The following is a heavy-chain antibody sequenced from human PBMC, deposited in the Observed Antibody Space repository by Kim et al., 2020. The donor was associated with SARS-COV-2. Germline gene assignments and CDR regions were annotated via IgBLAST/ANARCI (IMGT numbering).Heavy chain of an antibody. Sequence: GGSLRLSCAASGFTFSDYYMSWIRQAPGKGLEWVSYISSSGSTIYYADSVKGRFTISRDNAKNSLYLQMNSLRAEDTAVYYCARARLAGQYYYYYYGMDVWGQGTTVTVSS. J-gene: IGHJ6*02. CDR2: ISSSGSTI. CDR1: GFTFSDYY. D-gene: IGHD6-19*01. CDR3: ARARLAGQYYYYYYGMDV. V-gene: IGHV3-11*01.